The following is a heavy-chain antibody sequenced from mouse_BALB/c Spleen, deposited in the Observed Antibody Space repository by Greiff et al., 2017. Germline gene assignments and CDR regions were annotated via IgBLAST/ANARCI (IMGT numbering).Heavy chain of an antibody. D-gene: IGHD2-3*01. J-gene: IGHJ4*01. CDR1: GYTFTEYI. CDR2: FYPGSGSI. CDR3: ARHEGDGHYEGENYAMDY. V-gene: IGHV1-62-2*01. Sequence: QVQLQQSGAELVKPGASVKLSCKASGYTFTEYIIHWVKQRSGQGLEWIGWFYPGSGSIKYNEKFKDKATLTADKSSSTVYMELSRLTSEDSAVYFCARHEGDGHYEGENYAMDYWGQGTSVTVSS.